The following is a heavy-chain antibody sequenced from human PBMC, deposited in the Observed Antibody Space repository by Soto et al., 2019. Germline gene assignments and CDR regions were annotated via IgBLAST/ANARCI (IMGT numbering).Heavy chain of an antibody. CDR3: AMDSGHGIFDY. CDR2: INAYNGNT. J-gene: IGHJ4*02. V-gene: IGHV1-18*01. Sequence: ASVKVSCKASGYTFTSYAFSWVRQAPGQGLEWMGWINAYNGNTNYAQKLQGRVTMTTDTSTSTAYMELRSLRSDDTAVYYCAMDSGHGIFDYWGQGTLVTVSS. CDR1: GYTFTSYA. D-gene: IGHD5-12*01.